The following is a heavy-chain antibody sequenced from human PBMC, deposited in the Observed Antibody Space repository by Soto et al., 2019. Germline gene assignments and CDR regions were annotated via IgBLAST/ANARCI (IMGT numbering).Heavy chain of an antibody. D-gene: IGHD7-27*01. CDR3: AREWGLLPYYVMNV. J-gene: IGHJ6*02. CDR2: ISYTGRT. Sequence: PSDTLDLTSIVPGDSVTSGSYYWTWLRQPPGKGLEWIGYISYTGRTKYNPSLQSRVTISVDTSKNDFSLNLSSVTAADTAVYFCAREWGLLPYYVMNVWGHGTAVTVYS. CDR1: GDSVTSGSYY. V-gene: IGHV4-61*03.